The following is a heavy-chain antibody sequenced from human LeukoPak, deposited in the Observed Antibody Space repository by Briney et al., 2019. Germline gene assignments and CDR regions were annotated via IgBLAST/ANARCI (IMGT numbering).Heavy chain of an antibody. CDR1: GFTFSSYG. J-gene: IGHJ4*02. D-gene: IGHD2-8*01. CDR2: LSYDGNYK. Sequence: PGGSLRLSCAASGFTFSSYGMHWGRQAPGKGLEWVAVLSYDGNYKYYADSVKGRFAISRDNSENTLYLQMNSLRAEDTAVYYCARYAEYAVSTPCYWGQGTLVTV. V-gene: IGHV3-30*03. CDR3: ARYAEYAVSTPCY.